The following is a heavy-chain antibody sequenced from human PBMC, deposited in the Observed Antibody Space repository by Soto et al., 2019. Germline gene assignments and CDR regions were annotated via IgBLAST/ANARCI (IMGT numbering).Heavy chain of an antibody. Sequence: GASVKVSCKTSGYSFISQYVHWVRLAPGQGLEWMGCINPYSGTTNYGENFEGRVTVTRDTSLSTVYMELDRLRSDDTALYYCARRPKAMVVPNYWGQGTLVTVSS. J-gene: IGHJ4*02. CDR3: ARRPKAMVVPNY. CDR1: GYSFISQY. V-gene: IGHV1-2*02. D-gene: IGHD2-21*01. CDR2: INPYSGTT.